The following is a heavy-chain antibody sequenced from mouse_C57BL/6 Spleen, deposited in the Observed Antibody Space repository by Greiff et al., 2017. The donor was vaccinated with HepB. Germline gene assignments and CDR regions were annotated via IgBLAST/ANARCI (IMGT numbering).Heavy chain of an antibody. CDR2: ISNGGGST. V-gene: IGHV5-12*01. CDR3: ARRRHAMDY. J-gene: IGHJ4*01. CDR1: GFTFSDYY. Sequence: EVMLVESGGGLVQPGGSLKLSCAASGFTFSDYYMYWVRQTPEKRLEWVAYISNGGGSTYYPDTVKGRFTISRDNAKNTLYLQMSRLKSEDTAMYYCARRRHAMDYWGQRTSVTVSS. D-gene: IGHD3-2*02.